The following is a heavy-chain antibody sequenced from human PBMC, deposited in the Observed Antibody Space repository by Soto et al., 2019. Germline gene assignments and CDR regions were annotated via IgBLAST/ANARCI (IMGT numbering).Heavy chain of an antibody. CDR3: ARAPGLGVAHIGY. V-gene: IGHV4-59*02. Sequence: LTCPVCGVSVVLFDGTLIRQPPGKGLEWIGYIFHSGSSNYNPSLKSRVTISVDTSKSQISLRLTSVTAADTAVYYCARAPGLGVAHIGYWGQGNLVTVSA. J-gene: IGHJ4*02. CDR2: IFHSGSS. D-gene: IGHD6-19*01. CDR1: GVSVVLFD.